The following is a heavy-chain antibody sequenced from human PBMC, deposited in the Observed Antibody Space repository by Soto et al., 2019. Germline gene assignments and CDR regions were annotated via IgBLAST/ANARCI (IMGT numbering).Heavy chain of an antibody. V-gene: IGHV4-4*02. CDR1: NDSISSINW. Sequence: SDTLSLTCAVSNDSISSINWYSWVRQPPGKGLEWIGEIHHSGSANYNPSLESRVTISLDKSKNQFSLKLTSVTAADTAVYYCAGQDYSSYTWAHGGQGSLVTVSS. CDR2: IHHSGSA. CDR3: AGQDYSSYTWAH. J-gene: IGHJ4*02. D-gene: IGHD3-10*01.